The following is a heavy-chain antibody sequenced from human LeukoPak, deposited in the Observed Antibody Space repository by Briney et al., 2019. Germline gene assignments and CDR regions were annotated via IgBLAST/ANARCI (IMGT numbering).Heavy chain of an antibody. J-gene: IGHJ4*02. D-gene: IGHD2-2*01. CDR1: GGTFSSYA. V-gene: IGHV1-69*05. CDR2: IIPIFGTA. Sequence: SVKVSCKASGGTFSSYAISWVRQAPGQGLEWMGGIIPIFGTANYAQKFQGRVTITTDESTSAAYMELSSLRSEDTAVYYCARAHIVVVPAAMGPYYFDYWGQGTLVTVSS. CDR3: ARAHIVVVPAAMGPYYFDY.